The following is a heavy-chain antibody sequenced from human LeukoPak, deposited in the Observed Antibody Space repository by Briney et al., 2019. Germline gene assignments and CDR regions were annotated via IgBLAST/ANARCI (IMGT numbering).Heavy chain of an antibody. J-gene: IGHJ4*02. CDR3: ARTRSKTITMVLDY. CDR1: GGSFSGYY. Sequence: SETLSLTCAVYGGSFSGYYWSWIRQPPGKGLERIGEINHSGSTNYNPSLKSRVTISVDTSKNQFSLKLSSVTAADTAVYYCARTRSKTITMVLDYWGQGTLVTVSS. V-gene: IGHV4-34*01. CDR2: INHSGST. D-gene: IGHD3-10*01.